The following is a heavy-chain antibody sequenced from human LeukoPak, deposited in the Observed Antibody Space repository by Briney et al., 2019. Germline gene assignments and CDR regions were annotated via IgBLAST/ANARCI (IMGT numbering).Heavy chain of an antibody. CDR2: IYHTGST. J-gene: IGHJ4*02. CDR1: GFTFSGYA. Sequence: LRLSCAASGFTFSGYAMSWIRQHPGKGLECIAYIYHTGSTYYNPSLKSRVIISVDTSQNQFSLTLSSVTAADTAAYYCARVIGPGSSIDYWGQGTQVTVSS. D-gene: IGHD3-10*01. V-gene: IGHV4-31*02. CDR3: ARVIGPGSSIDY.